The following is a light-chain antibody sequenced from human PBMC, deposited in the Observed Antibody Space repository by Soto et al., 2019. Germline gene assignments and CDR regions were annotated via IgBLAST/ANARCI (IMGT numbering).Light chain of an antibody. V-gene: IGKV3-15*01. CDR1: QSISDT. CDR2: GAS. J-gene: IGKJ1*01. CDR3: QQYNNWPWT. Sequence: IVMTQSRATLSVSPGGRARLSCRASQSISDTLAWYQQKPGQAPRLLIHGASTRATGFPGRFSGSGSGTDFALTISSLQSEDFAVYYCQQYNNWPWTFGQGTKVDIK.